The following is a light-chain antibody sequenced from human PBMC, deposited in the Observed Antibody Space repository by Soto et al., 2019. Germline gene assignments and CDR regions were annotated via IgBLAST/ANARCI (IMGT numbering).Light chain of an antibody. V-gene: IGKV1-5*01. CDR1: QSISSW. CDR3: QQYNSYSWT. CDR2: DAS. Sequence: QMTQSPSTLSASVGGSVTITCRASQSISSWLAWYQQKPGKAPKLLIYDASSLESGVPSRFSGSGSGTEFTLTISSLQPDDFATYYCQQYNSYSWTFGQGTKVDIK. J-gene: IGKJ1*01.